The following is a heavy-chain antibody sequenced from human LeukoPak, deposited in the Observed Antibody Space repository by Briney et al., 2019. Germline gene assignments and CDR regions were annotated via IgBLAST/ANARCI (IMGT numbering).Heavy chain of an antibody. V-gene: IGHV1-46*01. J-gene: IGHJ4*02. CDR3: ARGYDSSGYPLLDY. CDR2: INPSGGST. Sequence: GASVKVSYTPSGYTFTSYDMHWVRQAPGQGVEWMGVINPSGGSTGYAQRFQGRFTMTGDTTTSPVYMDLSGLRSEDTAVYYCARGYDSSGYPLLDYWGQGALVTVSS. D-gene: IGHD3-22*01. CDR1: GYTFTSYD.